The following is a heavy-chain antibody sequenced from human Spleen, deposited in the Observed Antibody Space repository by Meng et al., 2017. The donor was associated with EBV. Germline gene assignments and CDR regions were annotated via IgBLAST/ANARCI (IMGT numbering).Heavy chain of an antibody. V-gene: IGHV1-18*01. J-gene: IGHJ4*02. CDR1: GYTFISYG. CDR3: ARAGAPGTTFHTGY. Sequence: QVQLVQSGAEVKKPGASVKVSFKASGYTFISYGISWVRQAPGQGLEWMGWMSAYSGYTSYAQKVQGRVSMTTETSTSTAYMELRSLTADDTAVYYCARAGAPGTTFHTGYWGQGTLVTVSS. D-gene: IGHD1-1*01. CDR2: MSAYSGYT.